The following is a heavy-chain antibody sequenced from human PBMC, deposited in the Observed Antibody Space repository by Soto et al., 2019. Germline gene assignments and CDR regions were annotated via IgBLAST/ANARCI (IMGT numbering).Heavy chain of an antibody. CDR3: ARATDSSPNYYYGMDV. Sequence: QPGGSLRLSCAASGFTFSSYGMHWVRQAPGKGLEWVAVIWYDGSNKYYADSVKGRFTISRDNSKNTLYLQMNSLRAENTAVYYCARATDSSPNYYYGMDVWGQGTTVTVSS. J-gene: IGHJ6*02. V-gene: IGHV3-33*01. D-gene: IGHD6-13*01. CDR1: GFTFSSYG. CDR2: IWYDGSNK.